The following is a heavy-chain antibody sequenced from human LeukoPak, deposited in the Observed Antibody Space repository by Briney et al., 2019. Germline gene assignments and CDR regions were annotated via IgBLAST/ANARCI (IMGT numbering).Heavy chain of an antibody. CDR2: LRGDGET. CDR3: AKASWVSSADAVL. V-gene: IGHV3-53*01. Sequence: GGSLRLSCVASGFTVSSNYMSWVRQAPARGLEWVSSLRGDGETFYTDSVRGRFLLSRDHSTNTVYLHLNNLRVEDTAVYYCAKASWVSSADAVLWGQGTVVTVS. J-gene: IGHJ4*02. D-gene: IGHD3-16*01. CDR1: GFTVSSNY.